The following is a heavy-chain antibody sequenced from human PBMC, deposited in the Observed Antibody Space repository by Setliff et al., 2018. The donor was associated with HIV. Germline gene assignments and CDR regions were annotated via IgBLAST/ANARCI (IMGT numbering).Heavy chain of an antibody. CDR3: ARQPLYNDYDWRSYYFDY. CDR1: GYSISSGCY. D-gene: IGHD5-12*01. Sequence: SETLSLTCAVSGYSISSGCYWGRIRQPPGKGLEWIGSMYHTGSTYYSPSLNSRFTISVDTSKNQFSLKLRSVTAADTAVYYCARQPLYNDYDWRSYYFDYWGQGSLVTVSS. J-gene: IGHJ4*02. V-gene: IGHV4-38-2*01. CDR2: MYHTGST.